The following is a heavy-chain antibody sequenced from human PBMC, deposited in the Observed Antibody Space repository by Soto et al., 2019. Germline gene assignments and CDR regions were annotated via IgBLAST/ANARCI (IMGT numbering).Heavy chain of an antibody. CDR3: AREADGVAAAGTDV. D-gene: IGHD6-13*01. V-gene: IGHV3-21*01. CDR2: ISSSSSYI. CDR1: GFTFSSYS. Sequence: GGSLRVACAASGFTFSSYSINWVRQAPGKGLEWVSSISSSSSYIYYAGSVKGRLTISRDNAKNSLYLQMKSMRAEDTAVYYCAREADGVAAAGTDVWGPGTTVTVSS. J-gene: IGHJ6*02.